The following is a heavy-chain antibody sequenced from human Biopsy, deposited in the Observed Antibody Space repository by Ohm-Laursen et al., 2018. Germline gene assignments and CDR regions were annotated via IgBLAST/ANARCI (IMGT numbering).Heavy chain of an antibody. CDR2: INHRGST. D-gene: IGHD3-16*01. Sequence: SETLSLTWAVYGGSFSGYYWSWIRQPPGQGLEWIGEINHRGSTNYNPSLKSRVTISVDTSKNQFSLKLRSVTAADTAVYYCARAVDYYDPYYYYGMDVWGQGTTVTVSS. CDR3: ARAVDYYDPYYYYGMDV. V-gene: IGHV4-34*01. CDR1: GGSFSGYY. J-gene: IGHJ6*02.